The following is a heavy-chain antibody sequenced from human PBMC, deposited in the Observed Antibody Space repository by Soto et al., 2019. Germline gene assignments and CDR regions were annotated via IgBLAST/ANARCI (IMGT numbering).Heavy chain of an antibody. D-gene: IGHD2-21*01. CDR2: INHDGSSI. CDR3: ARDQDWALDY. CDR1: GGSISSYY. J-gene: IGHJ4*02. V-gene: IGHV3-7*01. Sequence: ETLSLTCTVSGGSISSYYWSWIRQPPGKGLEWVAYINHDGSSISYVDSVKGRFTISRDNAKNSLYLQMNSLRVDDTALYYCARDQDWALDYWGQGVTVVTVSS.